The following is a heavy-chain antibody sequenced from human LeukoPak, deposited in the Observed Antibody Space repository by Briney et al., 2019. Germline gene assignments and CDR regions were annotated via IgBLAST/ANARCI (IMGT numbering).Heavy chain of an antibody. J-gene: IGHJ3*02. V-gene: IGHV1-46*03. CDR1: GYTFTSYH. CDR3: ARVVDTAMATIDAFDI. D-gene: IGHD5-18*01. CDR2: INPSGGST. Sequence: ASVKVSCKASGYTFTSYHMHWVRRAPGQGLEWMGIINPSGGSTSYAQKFQGRVTMTRDTSTSTVYMELSSLRSEDTAVYYCARVVDTAMATIDAFDIWGQGTMVTVSS.